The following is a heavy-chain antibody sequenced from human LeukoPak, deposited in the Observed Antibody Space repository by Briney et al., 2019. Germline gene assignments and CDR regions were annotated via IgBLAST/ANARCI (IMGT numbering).Heavy chain of an antibody. Sequence: SETLSLTCTASGGSISTYYWSWIRQPPGKGLEWIGYIYNNGRTYYNPSLKSRVTISVDTFKNLFSLKVSSVTAADAAVYYCARGRSSSWSSFDYWGQGTLVTVSS. CDR1: GGSISTYY. V-gene: IGHV4-4*09. CDR3: ARGRSSSWSSFDY. D-gene: IGHD6-13*01. CDR2: IYNNGRT. J-gene: IGHJ4*02.